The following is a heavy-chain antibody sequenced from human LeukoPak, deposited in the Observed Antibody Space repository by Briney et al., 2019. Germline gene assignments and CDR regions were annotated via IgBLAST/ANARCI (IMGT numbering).Heavy chain of an antibody. CDR2: IYYSGST. Sequence: PSETLSLTCTVSGGSISSYYWSWIRQPPGKGLEWIGYIYYSGSTNYNPSLKSRVTISVDTSKNQFSLKLSSVTAADTAVYYCARDNEEVGPYYDSWSGYYPPYWFDPWGQGTLVTVSS. V-gene: IGHV4-59*01. CDR3: ARDNEEVGPYYDSWSGYYPPYWFDP. D-gene: IGHD3-3*01. CDR1: GGSISSYY. J-gene: IGHJ5*02.